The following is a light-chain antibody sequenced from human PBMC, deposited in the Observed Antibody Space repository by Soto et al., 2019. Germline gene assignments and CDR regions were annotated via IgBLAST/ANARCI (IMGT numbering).Light chain of an antibody. CDR1: QSISSF. CDR3: QQYNIYWT. V-gene: IGKV1-5*01. Sequence: IQMTQSPSTLSASVGDRVTITCRASQSISSFLAWYQQKPGKAPKLLIYDASSLESGVPSRFSGSGSGTEFTLTISSLQPDDFATYYCQQYNIYWTFGQGTKVDIK. CDR2: DAS. J-gene: IGKJ1*01.